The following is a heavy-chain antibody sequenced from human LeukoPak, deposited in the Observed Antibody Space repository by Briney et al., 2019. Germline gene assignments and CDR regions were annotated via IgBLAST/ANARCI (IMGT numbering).Heavy chain of an antibody. CDR1: GFTFSSYS. CDR3: TRVGSTWSYFDY. V-gene: IGHV3-21*01. J-gene: IGHJ4*02. Sequence: GGSLRLSCAASGFTFSSYSMNWVRQAPGKGLEWVSFMSGSSNYIYYADSVKGRFTISRDNAKNSLYLQMNRLRAEDTAVYYCTRVGSTWSYFDYWGQGTLVTVSS. CDR2: MSGSSNYI. D-gene: IGHD6-13*01.